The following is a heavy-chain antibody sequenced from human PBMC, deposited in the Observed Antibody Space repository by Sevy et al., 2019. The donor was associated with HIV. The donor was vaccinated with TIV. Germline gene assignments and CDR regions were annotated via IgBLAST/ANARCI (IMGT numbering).Heavy chain of an antibody. J-gene: IGHJ4*02. CDR1: GYTFTGYY. CDR2: INPNSGGT. V-gene: IGHV1-2*06. CDR3: ARICGGDCYARDY. Sequence: ASVKVSCKASGYTFTGYYMHWVRQAPGQWLEWMGRINPNSGGTNYAQKFQGRVTMTRDTCISTAYMDLSRLRSDDTAVYYCARICGGDCYARDYWGQGTLVTVSS. D-gene: IGHD2-21*01.